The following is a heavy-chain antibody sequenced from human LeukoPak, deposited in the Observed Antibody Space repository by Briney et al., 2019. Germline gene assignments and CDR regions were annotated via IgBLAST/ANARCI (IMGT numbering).Heavy chain of an antibody. J-gene: IGHJ4*02. CDR3: ARASSGYFY. D-gene: IGHD3-22*01. CDR1: GFNLSSYS. Sequence: GGPLRLSCAASGFNLSSYSINWVRQAPEKGVVWVSYYISWSSFRYYADSVKGRFTISRENAKTSLYLQIQTLRPEDTAVYHCARASSGYFYWGQGTLVTVSS. V-gene: IGHV3-21*01. CDR2: YISWSSFR.